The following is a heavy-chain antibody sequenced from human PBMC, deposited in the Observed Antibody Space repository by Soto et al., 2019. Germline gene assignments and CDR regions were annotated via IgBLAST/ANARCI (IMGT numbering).Heavy chain of an antibody. V-gene: IGHV3-30*03. CDR2: VSHDGRNT. D-gene: IGHD6-19*01. Sequence: ESGGGVVQPGRSLRLSCAASGFTFSDYAMHWVRQAPGKGLEWVAVVSHDGRNTHYADSVKGRFTISRDSSKNTVSLEMTSLRAEEAAVYDCGEGGRRWLGASDFTYWGQGALVTVSS. CDR1: GFTFSDYA. J-gene: IGHJ4*02. CDR3: GEGGRRWLGASDFTY.